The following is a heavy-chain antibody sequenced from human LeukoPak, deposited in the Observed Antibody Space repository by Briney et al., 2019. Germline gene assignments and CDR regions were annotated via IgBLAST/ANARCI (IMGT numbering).Heavy chain of an antibody. CDR2: IYPGDSDT. CDR3: ARCGNGYNWEDAFDI. D-gene: IGHD5-24*01. V-gene: IGHV5-51*01. Sequence: GESLKISCKGSGYSFTSYWIGWVRQMPGKGLEWMGVIYPGDSDTRYSPSFQGQVTIPADKSISTAYLQWSSLEASDTAMYYCARCGNGYNWEDAFDIWGQGTMVTVSS. CDR1: GYSFTSYW. J-gene: IGHJ3*02.